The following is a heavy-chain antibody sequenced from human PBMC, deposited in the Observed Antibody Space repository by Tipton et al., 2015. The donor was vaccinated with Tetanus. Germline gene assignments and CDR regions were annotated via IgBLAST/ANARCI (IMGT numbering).Heavy chain of an antibody. Sequence: SLRLSCAASGFNFSNYWMHWVRQAPGKGLMWVSRINNDGNRTTYAASVKGRFTISRNNAENTVYLQMNSLRAEDTAVYYCARAHVVAGTRGFAPWGQGTLVTVSS. CDR1: GFNFSNYW. V-gene: IGHV3-74*03. J-gene: IGHJ5*02. D-gene: IGHD6-19*01. CDR2: INNDGNRT. CDR3: ARAHVVAGTRGFAP.